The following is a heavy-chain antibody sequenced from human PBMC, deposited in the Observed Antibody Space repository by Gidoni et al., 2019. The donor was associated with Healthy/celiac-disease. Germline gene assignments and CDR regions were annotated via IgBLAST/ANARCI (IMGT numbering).Heavy chain of an antibody. V-gene: IGHV1-69*01. J-gene: IGHJ6*02. CDR3: ARGEVVVAATRDYYYGMDV. CDR1: GGTFRSYA. D-gene: IGHD2-15*01. CDR2: IIPIFGTA. Sequence: QVQLVQSGAEVKKPGSSVKVSCKASGGTFRSYAISWVRQAPGQGLEWMGGIIPIFGTANYAQKFQGRVTITADESTSTAYMELSSLRSEDTAVYYCARGEVVVAATRDYYYGMDVWGQGTTVTVSS.